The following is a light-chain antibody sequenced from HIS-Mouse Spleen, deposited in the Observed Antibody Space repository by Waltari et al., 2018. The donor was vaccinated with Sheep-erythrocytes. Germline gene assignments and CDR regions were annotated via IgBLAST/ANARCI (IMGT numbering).Light chain of an antibody. CDR1: SSDVRSYNL. CDR2: EGS. J-gene: IGLJ2*01. Sequence: QSALTQPASVSGSPGQSITISCTGTSSDVRSYNLSSWYQQHPGKAPKLMIYEGSKRPSGVSNRFSGSKSGNTASLTISGLQAEDEADYYCCSYAGSSTVVFGGGTKLTVL. V-gene: IGLV2-23*01. CDR3: CSYAGSSTVV.